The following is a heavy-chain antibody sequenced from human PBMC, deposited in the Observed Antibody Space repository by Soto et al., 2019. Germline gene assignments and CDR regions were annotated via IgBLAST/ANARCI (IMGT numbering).Heavy chain of an antibody. CDR2: IYYSGST. D-gene: IGHD3-16*02. Sequence: QVQLQESGPTLVKPSETLSLTCTVSGGSISSYYWSWIRQAPGKGLEWIGYIYYSGSTNYNPSVKSRVTKSVDTSKNQFSLKLSSVTAADTAAYYCARARVSDLGTVVTIDSWGQGTLVTVSS. V-gene: IGHV4-59*01. CDR1: GGSISSYY. J-gene: IGHJ4*02. CDR3: ARARVSDLGTVVTIDS.